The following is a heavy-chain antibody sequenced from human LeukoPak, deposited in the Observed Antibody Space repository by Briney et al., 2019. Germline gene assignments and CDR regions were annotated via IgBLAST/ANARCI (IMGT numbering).Heavy chain of an antibody. CDR3: ATARADYGDYNSYYYMDV. V-gene: IGHV4-61*02. CDR2: VYSSGST. Sequence: NPSETLSLTCTVSGDSMSGDSYFWSWIRQPAGKGLEWIGRVYSSGSTYYNPSLESRVTISLDPSQSHFSMRLTSVTAADTAVYYCATARADYGDYNSYYYMDVWGKGTTVTVSS. D-gene: IGHD4-17*01. J-gene: IGHJ6*03. CDR1: GDSMSGDSYF.